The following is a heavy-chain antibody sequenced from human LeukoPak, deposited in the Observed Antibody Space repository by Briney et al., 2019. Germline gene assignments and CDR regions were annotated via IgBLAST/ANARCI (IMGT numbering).Heavy chain of an antibody. CDR1: GFTFSNAW. Sequence: GGSLRLSCAASGFTFSNAWMSWVRQAPGKGLEWVGRIKSKTDGGTTDYAAPVKGRFTISRDDSKNTLYLQMNSLKTEDTAVYYCTTSSGSGSYYYYYYYMDVWAKGTTVTVSS. V-gene: IGHV3-15*01. J-gene: IGHJ6*03. CDR2: IKSKTDGGTT. CDR3: TTSSGSGSYYYYYYYMDV. D-gene: IGHD3-10*01.